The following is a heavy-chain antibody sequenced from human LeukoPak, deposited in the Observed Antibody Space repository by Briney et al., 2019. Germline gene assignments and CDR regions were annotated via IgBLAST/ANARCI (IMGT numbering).Heavy chain of an antibody. Sequence: GGSLTLSCAASGFTFRSYWMLWVRQAPGKGLVWVSRIDSYGSRTPYADSVKGRYTISRDNAKNTLYLQMNSLRAEDTAVYYCARGRYNLLDPWGEGTLVTVSS. J-gene: IGHJ5*02. D-gene: IGHD4-17*01. V-gene: IGHV3-74*01. CDR1: GFTFRSYW. CDR3: ARGRYNLLDP. CDR2: IDSYGSRT.